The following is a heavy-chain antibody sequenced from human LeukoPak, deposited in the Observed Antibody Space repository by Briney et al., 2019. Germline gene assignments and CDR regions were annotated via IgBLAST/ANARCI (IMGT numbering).Heavy chain of an antibody. CDR3: ARDLGITAMGQYYYYGMDV. J-gene: IGHJ6*02. CDR1: GFTFSSYA. V-gene: IGHV3-30-3*01. CDR2: ITYDGSNK. Sequence: GGSLRLSCAASGFTFSSYAMHWVRQAPGKGLEWVAVITYDGSNKYCADSVKGRFTISRDNSKNTLYLQMNSLRAEDTAVYYCARDLGITAMGQYYYYGMDVWGQGTTVTVSS. D-gene: IGHD5-18*01.